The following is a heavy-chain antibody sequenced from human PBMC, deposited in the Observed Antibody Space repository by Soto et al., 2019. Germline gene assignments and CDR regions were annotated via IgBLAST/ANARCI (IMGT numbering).Heavy chain of an antibody. J-gene: IGHJ6*02. V-gene: IGHV1-18*01. CDR3: ARDRPYSNYDYYGMDV. CDR2: ISACNHYT. Sequence: ASVKVSCKASGYSFTTYGISWVRQAPGQGLEWMGWISACNHYTNYAQKFQGSVTMTTETSTSTAYMELRSLGSDDTAVYYFARDRPYSNYDYYGMDVWGQGTTFTVSS. D-gene: IGHD6-13*01. CDR1: GYSFTTYG.